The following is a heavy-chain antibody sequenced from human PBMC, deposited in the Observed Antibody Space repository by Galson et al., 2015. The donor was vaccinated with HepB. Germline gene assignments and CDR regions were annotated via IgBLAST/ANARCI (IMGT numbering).Heavy chain of an antibody. Sequence: SLRLSCAASGFIFNTYAMTWVRQAPGKGLEWVSTLTSTGGSTYYADSVKGRFTISRDNSKNTLYLEMNSLRAEDTALYYCATDPIRMTGDYIDYWGQGTLVTVSS. CDR1: GFIFNTYA. V-gene: IGHV3-23*01. J-gene: IGHJ4*02. CDR3: ATDPIRMTGDYIDY. CDR2: LTSTGGST. D-gene: IGHD1-26*01.